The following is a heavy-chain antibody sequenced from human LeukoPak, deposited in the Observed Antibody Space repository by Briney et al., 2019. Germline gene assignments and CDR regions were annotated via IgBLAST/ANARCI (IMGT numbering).Heavy chain of an antibody. CDR3: ARDLYYDFWKSFIHQGKYYYYNGMDV. CDR1: GFAPSSYG. V-gene: IGHV3-30*03. Sequence: PGGSLRLSCAASGFAPSSYGMHWVRQAPGKGLEWVAVISFDGRDQNYADSVKGRFTISRDDSKNTLYLQMNSLRVEDTAVYYCARDLYYDFWKSFIHQGKYYYYNGMDVWGQGTTVTVSS. D-gene: IGHD3-3*01. CDR2: ISFDGRDQ. J-gene: IGHJ6*02.